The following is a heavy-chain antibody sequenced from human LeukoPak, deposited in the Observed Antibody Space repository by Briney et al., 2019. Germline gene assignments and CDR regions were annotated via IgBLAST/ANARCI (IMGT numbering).Heavy chain of an antibody. Sequence: GGSLRLSCAASGFTFSSYWMHWVRQAPGKGLVWVSRINSDGSSTSYADSVKGRFTISRDNAKNSLYLQMNSLRAEDTAVYYCARSGVVVDALERGVANWFVPWGEGTLVTVSS. CDR2: INSDGSST. D-gene: IGHD2-15*01. CDR3: ARSGVVVDALERGVANWFVP. CDR1: GFTFSSYW. J-gene: IGHJ5*02. V-gene: IGHV3-74*01.